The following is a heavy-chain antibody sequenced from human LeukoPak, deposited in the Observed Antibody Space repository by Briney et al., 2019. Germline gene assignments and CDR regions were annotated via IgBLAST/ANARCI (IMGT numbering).Heavy chain of an antibody. D-gene: IGHD6-19*01. J-gene: IGHJ4*02. V-gene: IGHV3-30-3*01. CDR2: ISFDGSNK. Sequence: GGSLRLSCAASGFIFSSYATHWVRQAPGKGLEWVAIISFDGSNKYYADSVKGRFIISRDNSKSTLYLQMNSLRAEDTAVYYCATDAVAGGYWGQGTLVTVSS. CDR1: GFIFSSYA. CDR3: ATDAVAGGY.